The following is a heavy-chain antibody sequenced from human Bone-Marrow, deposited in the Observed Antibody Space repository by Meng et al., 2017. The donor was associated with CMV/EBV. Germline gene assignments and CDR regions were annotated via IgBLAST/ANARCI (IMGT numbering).Heavy chain of an antibody. Sequence: GGSLRLSCVASGFTFSDYYMSWIRQAPGKGLEWVSSISSSSSYIYYADSVKGRFTISRDNAKNSLYLQMNSLRAEDTAVYYCASVYYDFWSGYFDYWGQGTLVTVSS. V-gene: IGHV3-11*06. CDR3: ASVYYDFWSGYFDY. J-gene: IGHJ4*02. D-gene: IGHD3-3*01. CDR2: ISSSSSYI. CDR1: GFTFSDYY.